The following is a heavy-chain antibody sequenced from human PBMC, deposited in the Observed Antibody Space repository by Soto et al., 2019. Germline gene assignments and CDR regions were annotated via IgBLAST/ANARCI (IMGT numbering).Heavy chain of an antibody. CDR1: GFTVSNNY. Sequence: EVQLVESGGGLIQPGGSLRLSCAVSGFTVSNNYMSWVRQAPGKGLEGVSVIYSGGYTAYGDSVKGRFTISRDNSKNTLYSQMKSQGAAAPALFYCAKPPGGGGYWGQGTLVTVSS. D-gene: IGHD3-10*01. V-gene: IGHV3-53*01. CDR3: AKPPGGGGY. J-gene: IGHJ4*02. CDR2: IYSGGYT.